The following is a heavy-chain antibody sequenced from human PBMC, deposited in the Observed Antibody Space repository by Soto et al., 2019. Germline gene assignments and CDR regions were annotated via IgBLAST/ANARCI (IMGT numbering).Heavy chain of an antibody. V-gene: IGHV1-2*02. CDR3: GRGRSGQIVVFY. CDR2: IGPESGAT. CDR1: GYTFTGHY. J-gene: IGHJ4*02. D-gene: IGHD1-26*01. Sequence: ASVKVSCKASGYTFTGHYIHWVRQAPEQGPEWMGEIGPESGATRYAQRFQGRVTMTRDMSITTVYMELNNLSPGDTAVYYCGRGRSGQIVVFYWGQGTPVTVSS.